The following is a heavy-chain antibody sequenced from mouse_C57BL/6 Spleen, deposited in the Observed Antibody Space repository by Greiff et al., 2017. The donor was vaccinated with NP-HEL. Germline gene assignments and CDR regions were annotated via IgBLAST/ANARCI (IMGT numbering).Heavy chain of an antibody. CDR1: GYTFTSYW. D-gene: IGHD2-3*01. V-gene: IGHV1-52*01. CDR3: ARWGDGPHYAMDY. J-gene: IGHJ4*01. CDR2: IDPSDSET. Sequence: QVQLKQPGAELVRPGSSVKLSCKASGYTFTSYWMHWVKQRPIQGLEWIGNIDPSDSETHYNQKFKDKATLTVDKSSSTAYMQLSSLTSEDSAVYYCARWGDGPHYAMDYWGQGTSVTVSS.